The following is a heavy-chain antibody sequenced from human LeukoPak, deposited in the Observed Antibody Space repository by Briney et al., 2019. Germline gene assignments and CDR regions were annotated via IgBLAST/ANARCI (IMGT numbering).Heavy chain of an antibody. Sequence: ASVKVSCKASGYTFTSYGISWVRQAPGQGLEWMGWISAYNGNTNYAQKLQGRVTMTTDTSTSTAYMELRSLRSDDTAVYYCARRTGIAAAGTHGFDPWGQGTLVTVSS. CDR3: ARRTGIAAAGTHGFDP. J-gene: IGHJ5*02. D-gene: IGHD6-13*01. CDR1: GYTFTSYG. V-gene: IGHV1-18*01. CDR2: ISAYNGNT.